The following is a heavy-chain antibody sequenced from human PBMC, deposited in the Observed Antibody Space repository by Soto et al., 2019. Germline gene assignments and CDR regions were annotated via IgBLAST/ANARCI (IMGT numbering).Heavy chain of an antibody. D-gene: IGHD7-27*01. J-gene: IGHJ6*02. CDR2: IGTSGTPT. Sequence: DVQLLESGGDLVQPGGSLRLSCIASGFTFRSYAMAWVRQAPGEDLEWVSAIGTSGTPTLYADSVKSRFSISRDDSRNTVYLQTNSLGVEDTATYYCTRILGSSRRDALDIWGQGTTVTVSS. V-gene: IGHV3-23*01. CDR3: TRILGSSRRDALDI. CDR1: GFTFRSYA.